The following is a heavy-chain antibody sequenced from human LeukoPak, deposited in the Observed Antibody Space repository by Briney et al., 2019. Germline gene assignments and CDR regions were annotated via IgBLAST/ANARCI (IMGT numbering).Heavy chain of an antibody. D-gene: IGHD3-3*01. J-gene: IGHJ4*02. Sequence: ASVTVSCKFSGYTLPELSVHWVRQIPEKGLEWMGGFDPEDVETIYAQNFQGRVSLTEDTSADIAYMELSSLRSEDTAVYYCATAGLRFLQWFSFDYWGQGTLVTVSS. V-gene: IGHV1-24*01. CDR3: ATAGLRFLQWFSFDY. CDR1: GYTLPELS. CDR2: FDPEDVET.